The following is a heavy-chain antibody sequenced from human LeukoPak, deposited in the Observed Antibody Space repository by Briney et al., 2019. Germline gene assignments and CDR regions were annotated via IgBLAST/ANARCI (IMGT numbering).Heavy chain of an antibody. J-gene: IGHJ4*02. V-gene: IGHV4-4*07. Sequence: SETLSLTCTVSGGSISSYYWSWIRQPAGKGLEWIGRIYTSRSTNYNPSLKSRVTMSVDTSKNQFSLKLSSVTAADTAVYYCASGGDYYDSSGYQFGYWGQGTLVTVSS. D-gene: IGHD3-22*01. CDR3: ASGGDYYDSSGYQFGY. CDR1: GGSISSYY. CDR2: IYTSRST.